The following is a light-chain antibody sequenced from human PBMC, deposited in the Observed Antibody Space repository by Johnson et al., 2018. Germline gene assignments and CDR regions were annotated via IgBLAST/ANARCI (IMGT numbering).Light chain of an antibody. V-gene: IGLV1-51*02. CDR2: ENH. CDR3: GTWDSSLSAGNV. CDR1: SSNIGNNY. J-gene: IGLJ1*01. Sequence: LTQPPSVSAAPGQKVTISCSGSSSNIGNNYVSWYQQLPGTAPKLLIYENHKRPSGIPDRFSVSKSGTSATLGITGLQTGDEADYYCGTWDSSLSAGNVFGTGTKVTVL.